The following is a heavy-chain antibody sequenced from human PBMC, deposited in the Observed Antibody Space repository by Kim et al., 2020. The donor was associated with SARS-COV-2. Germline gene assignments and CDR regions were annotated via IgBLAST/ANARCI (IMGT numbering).Heavy chain of an antibody. CDR3: AKDLYYGDYGGSGRGGIDY. V-gene: IGHV3-9*01. J-gene: IGHJ4*02. Sequence: SLRLSCAASGFTFDDYAMHWVRQAPGKGLEWVSGISWNSGSIGYADSVKGRFTISRDNAKNSLYLQMNSLRAEDTALYYCAKDLYYGDYGGSGRGGIDYWGQGTLVTVSS. D-gene: IGHD4-17*01. CDR2: ISWNSGSI. CDR1: GFTFDDYA.